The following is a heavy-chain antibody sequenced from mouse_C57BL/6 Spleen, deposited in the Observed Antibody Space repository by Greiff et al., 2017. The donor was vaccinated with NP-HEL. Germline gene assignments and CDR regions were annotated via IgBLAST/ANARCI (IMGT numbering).Heavy chain of an antibody. CDR2: INPNNGGT. V-gene: IGHV1-26*01. Sequence: EVQLQQSGPELVKPGASVKISCKASGYTFTDYYMNWVKQSHGKSLEWIGDINPNNGGTSYNQKFKGKATLTVDKSSSTAYMELRSLTSEDSAVYYCAKGTLDYDWYFDVWGTGTTVTVSS. J-gene: IGHJ1*03. CDR3: AKGTLDYDWYFDV. D-gene: IGHD2-4*01. CDR1: GYTFTDYY.